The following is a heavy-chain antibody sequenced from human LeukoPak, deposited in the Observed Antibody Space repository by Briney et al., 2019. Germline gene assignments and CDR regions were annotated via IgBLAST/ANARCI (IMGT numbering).Heavy chain of an antibody. V-gene: IGHV1-18*01. CDR2: ISGFNGDT. J-gene: IGHJ4*02. Sequence: ASVKISCKASGYTFTNYGLSWVRRAPGQGLEWMGWISGFNGDTNYAQNFQGRVTMTTDTSTNTAYMELRSLTSDDTAIYFCAREGFVRDTALDYWGQGTLVTVSA. CDR3: AREGFVRDTALDY. D-gene: IGHD5-18*01. CDR1: GYTFTNYG.